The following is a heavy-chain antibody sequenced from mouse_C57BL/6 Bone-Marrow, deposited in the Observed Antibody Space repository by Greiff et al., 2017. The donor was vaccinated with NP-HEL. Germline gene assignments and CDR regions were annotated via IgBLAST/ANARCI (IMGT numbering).Heavy chain of an antibody. CDR2: IYPGDGDT. D-gene: IGHD3-3*01. CDR1: GYAFSSSW. J-gene: IGHJ3*01. V-gene: IGHV1-82*01. Sequence: VQLQESGPELVKPGASVKISCKASGYAFSSSWMNWVKQRPGKGLEWIGRIYPGDGDTNYNGKFKGKATLTADKSSSTAYMQLSSLTSEDSAVYFCARRGLAYWGQGTLVTVSA. CDR3: ARRGLAY.